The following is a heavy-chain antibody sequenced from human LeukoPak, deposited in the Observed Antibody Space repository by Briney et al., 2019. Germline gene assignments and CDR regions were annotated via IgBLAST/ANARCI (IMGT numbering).Heavy chain of an antibody. CDR2: IYYTGTT. Sequence: TASETLSLTCIVSGGSLNSPNYYWGWIRQPPGKGLEWIGTIYYTGTTYYNPSLKSRLTISVDTSKNQFSLKLSSVTAADTAVYYCARGEIIVATTYFDYWGQGTLVTVSS. CDR1: GGSLNSPNYY. J-gene: IGHJ4*02. CDR3: ARGEIIVATTYFDY. V-gene: IGHV4-39*07. D-gene: IGHD5-12*01.